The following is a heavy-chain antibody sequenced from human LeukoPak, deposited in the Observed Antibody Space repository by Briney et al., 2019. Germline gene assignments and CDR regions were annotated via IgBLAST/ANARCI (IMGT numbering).Heavy chain of an antibody. J-gene: IGHJ4*02. V-gene: IGHV3-11*06. D-gene: IGHD4-17*01. CDR2: ISGSSSYT. CDR1: GFTFSDYY. Sequence: SGGSLRLSCAASGFTFSDYYMSWIRQAPGKGLEWVSYISGSSSYTIYADSVKGRFTISRDNAKNSLYLQMNSLRAEDTAVYYCARVTLYAESALDYWDQGTLVTVSS. CDR3: ARVTLYAESALDY.